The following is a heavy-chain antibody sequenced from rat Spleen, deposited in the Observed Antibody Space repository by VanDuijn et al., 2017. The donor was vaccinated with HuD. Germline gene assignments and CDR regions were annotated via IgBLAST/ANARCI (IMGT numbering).Heavy chain of an antibody. J-gene: IGHJ3*01. CDR1: GFTFSHYD. CDR3: TRHDNIGTANWFAY. CDR2: ISYDGRTT. D-gene: IGHD1-5*01. V-gene: IGHV5-7*01. Sequence: EVQLVESGGGLVQPGRSMKLSCAASGFTFSHYDMAWVRQAPKMGLEWVATISYDGRTTNHRDSVKGRFTISRDNAKSTLYLQMDSLRSEDTATYYCTRHDNIGTANWFAYWGQGTLVTVSS.